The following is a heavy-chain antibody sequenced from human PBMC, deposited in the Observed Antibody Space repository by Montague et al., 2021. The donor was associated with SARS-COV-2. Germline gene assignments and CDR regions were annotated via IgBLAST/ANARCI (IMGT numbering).Heavy chain of an antibody. CDR1: GGSISSSSYY. D-gene: IGHD3-16*02. Sequence: SETLSLTCTVSGGSISSSSYYWGWIRQPPGKGLEWIGSIYYSGSTYYNPSLKSRVTISVDTSKNQFSLKLSSVTAADTAVYYCARALIMITFGGVIAHWFDPWGQETLVTVSS. CDR3: ARALIMITFGGVIAHWFDP. V-gene: IGHV4-39*07. CDR2: IYYSGST. J-gene: IGHJ5*02.